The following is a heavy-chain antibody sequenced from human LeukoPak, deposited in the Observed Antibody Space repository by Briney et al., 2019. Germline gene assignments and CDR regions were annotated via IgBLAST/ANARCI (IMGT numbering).Heavy chain of an antibody. J-gene: IGHJ4*02. D-gene: IGHD5-18*01. CDR3: AGRVTGYSSGYVY. CDR1: GITFSRFW. V-gene: IGHV3-23*01. Sequence: GGSLRLSCAASGITFSRFWMSWVRQAPGKGLEWVSGISGNGGSTYYADSVKGRFTISRDNSENIVYLQMNNLRAEDTAVYYCAGRVTGYSSGYVYWGQGTLVTVSS. CDR2: ISGNGGST.